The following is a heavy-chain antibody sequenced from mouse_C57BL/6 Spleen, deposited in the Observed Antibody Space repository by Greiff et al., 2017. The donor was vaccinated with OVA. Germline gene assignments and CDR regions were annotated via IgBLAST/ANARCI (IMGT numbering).Heavy chain of an antibody. CDR2: IYPGDGDT. Sequence: QVQLQQSGAELVKPGASVKISCKASGYAFSSYWMNWVKQRPGKGLEWIGQIYPGDGDTNYNGKFKGKATLTADKSSSTAYMQLSSLTSEDSAVYFCARWRGYDGGAWFAYWGQGTLVTVSA. D-gene: IGHD2-2*01. V-gene: IGHV1-80*01. J-gene: IGHJ3*01. CDR3: ARWRGYDGGAWFAY. CDR1: GYAFSSYW.